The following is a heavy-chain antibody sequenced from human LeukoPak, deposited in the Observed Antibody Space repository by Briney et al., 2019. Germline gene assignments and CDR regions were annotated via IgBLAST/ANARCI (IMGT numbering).Heavy chain of an antibody. Sequence: SQTLSLTFAISGDSVSSNTAAWSWVRQSPSRGLEWLGSTYYRSKWYNDYALSLRGRITINPDTSKNQFSLQLNFVTPEDTAVYFCARGVSNSRGDWLDPWGQGTLVTVSS. CDR3: ARGVSNSRGDWLDP. V-gene: IGHV6-1*01. D-gene: IGHD4-23*01. CDR2: TYYRSKWYN. CDR1: GDSVSSNTAA. J-gene: IGHJ5*02.